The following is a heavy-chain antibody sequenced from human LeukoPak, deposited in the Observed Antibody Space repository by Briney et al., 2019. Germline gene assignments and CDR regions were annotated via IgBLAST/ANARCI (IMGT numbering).Heavy chain of an antibody. CDR2: INPSGGST. CDR3: ARDRLYYDFWSGYPTDDYYYYYIDV. Sequence: ASVKVSCKASGYTFTSYYMHWVRQAPGQGLEWMGIINPSGGSTSYAQKFQGRVTMTRDTSTSTVYMELSSLRSEDTAVYYCARDRLYYDFWSGYPTDDYYYYYIDVWGKGTTVTVSS. J-gene: IGHJ6*03. D-gene: IGHD3-3*01. CDR1: GYTFTSYY. V-gene: IGHV1-46*01.